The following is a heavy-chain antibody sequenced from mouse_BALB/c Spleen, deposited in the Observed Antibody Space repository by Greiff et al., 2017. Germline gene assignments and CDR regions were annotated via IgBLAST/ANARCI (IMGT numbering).Heavy chain of an antibody. J-gene: IGHJ3*01. D-gene: IGHD2-4*01. CDR2: IWGGGST. CDR3: ARASTMITTTSAWFAY. CDR1: GFSLSRYS. Sequence: QVQLKESGPGLVAPSQSLSITCTVSGFSLSRYSVHWVRQPPGKGLEWLGMIWGGGSTDYNSALKSRLSISKDNSKSQVFLKMNSLQTDDTAMYYCARASTMITTTSAWFAYWGQGTLVTVSA. V-gene: IGHV2-6-4*01.